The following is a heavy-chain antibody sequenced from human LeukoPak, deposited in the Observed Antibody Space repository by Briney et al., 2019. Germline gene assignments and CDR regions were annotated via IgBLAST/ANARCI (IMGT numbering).Heavy chain of an antibody. CDR3: ARAVYNSSWYEVRYFQH. J-gene: IGHJ1*01. V-gene: IGHV4-34*01. D-gene: IGHD6-13*01. Sequence: SETLSLTCAVYGGSFSGYYWSWIRQPPGKGLEWIGEINHSGSTNYNPSLKSRVTISVDTSKNQFSLKLSSVTAADTAVYYCARAVYNSSWYEVRYFQHWGQGTLVTVSS. CDR1: GGSFSGYY. CDR2: INHSGST.